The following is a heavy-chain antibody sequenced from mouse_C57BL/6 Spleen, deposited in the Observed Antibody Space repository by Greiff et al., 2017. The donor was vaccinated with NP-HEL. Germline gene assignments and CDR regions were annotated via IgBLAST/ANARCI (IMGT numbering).Heavy chain of an antibody. Sequence: VQLQQPGAELVMPGASVKLSCKASGYTFTSYWMHWVKQRPGQGLEWIGEIDPSDSYTNYNQKFKGKSTLTVDKSSSTAYMQLSSLTSEDSAVYYCARDEQLRLPFAYWGQGTLVTVSA. D-gene: IGHD3-2*02. V-gene: IGHV1-69*01. CDR1: GYTFTSYW. CDR3: ARDEQLRLPFAY. J-gene: IGHJ3*01. CDR2: IDPSDSYT.